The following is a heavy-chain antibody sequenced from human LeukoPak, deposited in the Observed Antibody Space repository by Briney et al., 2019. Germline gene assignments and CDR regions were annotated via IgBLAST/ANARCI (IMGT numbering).Heavy chain of an antibody. CDR2: INHSGST. J-gene: IGHJ3*02. Sequence: SETLSLTCAVYGGSFSGYYWSWIRQPPGNGLEWIGEINHSGSTNYNPSLKSRVTISVDTSKNQFSLKLSSVTAADTAVYYCARGVDSSGYYLTPGRRAFDIWGQGTMVTVSS. V-gene: IGHV4-34*01. D-gene: IGHD3-22*01. CDR1: GGSFSGYY. CDR3: ARGVDSSGYYLTPGRRAFDI.